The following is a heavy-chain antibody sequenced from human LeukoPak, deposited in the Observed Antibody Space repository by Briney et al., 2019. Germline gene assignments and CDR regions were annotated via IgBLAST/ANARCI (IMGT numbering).Heavy chain of an antibody. CDR2: INHSGST. Sequence: PSETLSLTCAVYGGSFSDYYWSWIRQPPGKGLEWIGEINHSGSTNYNPSLKSRVTISVDTSKKQFSLRLSSVTAADTAVYYCARLGGGYSYGYDYWGQGTLVTVSS. D-gene: IGHD5-18*01. V-gene: IGHV4-34*01. J-gene: IGHJ4*02. CDR1: GGSFSDYY. CDR3: ARLGGGYSYGYDY.